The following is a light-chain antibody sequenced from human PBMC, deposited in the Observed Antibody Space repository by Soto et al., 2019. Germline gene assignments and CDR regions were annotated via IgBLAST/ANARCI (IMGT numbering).Light chain of an antibody. J-gene: IGKJ5*01. CDR1: QSVSSNL. CDR2: GAS. CDR3: QQYGSSFIT. Sequence: EIVLTQSPGTMSLSPGERATLSCRASQSVSSNLLAWYQQKPGQAPRLLIYGASNRATGIPDRFSGSGSGTDFTLTISRLEPEDFAVFYCQQYGSSFITFGQGTRLEIK. V-gene: IGKV3-20*01.